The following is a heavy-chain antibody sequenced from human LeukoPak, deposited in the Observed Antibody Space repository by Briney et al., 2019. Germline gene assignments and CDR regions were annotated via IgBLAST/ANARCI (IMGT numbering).Heavy chain of an antibody. V-gene: IGHV3-21*01. D-gene: IGHD3-10*01. Sequence: PGGSLRLSCAASGFTFSSYSMNWVRQAPGKGLEWVSSISSSSSYIYYADSVKGRFTISRDNAKNSLYLQMNSLRAEDTAVYYCARGYYYGSGSYYNFDHWGQGTLVTVSS. J-gene: IGHJ4*02. CDR2: ISSSSSYI. CDR3: ARGYYYGSGSYYNFDH. CDR1: GFTFSSYS.